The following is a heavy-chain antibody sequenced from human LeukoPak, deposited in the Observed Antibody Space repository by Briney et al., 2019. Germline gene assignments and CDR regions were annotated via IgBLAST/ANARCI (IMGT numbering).Heavy chain of an antibody. J-gene: IGHJ4*02. V-gene: IGHV1-2*02. Sequence: GASVEVSCKATGYTVTGFYMHWVRHAPGQGLEWMGWINPNNGDTNYAQKFQGRVTMTRDTSISTAYMQLSRLRSDDTAVYYCARDLSAVVGIIWGQGTLVSVSS. D-gene: IGHD2-2*01. CDR3: ARDLSAVVGII. CDR2: INPNNGDT. CDR1: GYTVTGFY.